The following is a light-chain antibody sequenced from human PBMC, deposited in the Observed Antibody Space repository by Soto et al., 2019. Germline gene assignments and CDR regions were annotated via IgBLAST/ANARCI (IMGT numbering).Light chain of an antibody. V-gene: IGLV1-44*01. CDR3: AAWDDSLEEYV. Sequence: QSVLTRPPSASGTPGQRVTISCSGSASNIGSKSVNWYQQFPGTAPKPLIYSSIYRPSGVPARMSASKSGTSASLAISGLQSEDEADYFCAAWDDSLEEYVFGTGTKVTVL. J-gene: IGLJ1*01. CDR2: SSI. CDR1: ASNIGSKS.